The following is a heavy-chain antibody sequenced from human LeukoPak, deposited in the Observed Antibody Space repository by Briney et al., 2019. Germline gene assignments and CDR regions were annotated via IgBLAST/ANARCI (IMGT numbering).Heavy chain of an antibody. Sequence: SETLSLTCTVSGGSISSYYWSWIRQPPGKGLEWIGYISYSGSTNYNPSLKSRVTISVDTSKNHFSLKLSSVTAADTAVYYGARLVAAASAGWFDPGGEGTLVTVP. CDR2: ISYSGST. J-gene: IGHJ5*02. D-gene: IGHD6-13*01. V-gene: IGHV4-59*01. CDR1: GGSISSYY. CDR3: ARLVAAASAGWFDP.